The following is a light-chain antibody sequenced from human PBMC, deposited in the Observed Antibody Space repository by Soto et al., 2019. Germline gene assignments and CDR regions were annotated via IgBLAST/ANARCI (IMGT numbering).Light chain of an antibody. CDR2: DVT. V-gene: IGLV2-14*01. J-gene: IGLJ3*02. Sequence: QSVLTQPASVSGSPGQSITISCTGTSSDVGGYNYVSWYQQHPGEAPKLMIYDVTYRPSGVSDRFSGSKSGNTAFLTISGLQAEDEADYYCSSYTDSSNLVVLGGGTKLTVL. CDR1: SSDVGGYNY. CDR3: SSYTDSSNLVV.